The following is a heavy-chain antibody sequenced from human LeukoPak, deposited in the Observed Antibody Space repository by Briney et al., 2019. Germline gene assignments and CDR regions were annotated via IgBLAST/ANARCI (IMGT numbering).Heavy chain of an antibody. V-gene: IGHV4-39*07. J-gene: IGHJ5*02. CDR3: AAKSTLVKGWFDP. CDR2: IYYSGST. Sequence: SETLSLTCTVSGGSISSSSYYWGWFRQPPGKGLEWIGSIYYSGSTYYNPSLKSRVTISVDTSKNQFSLKLSSVTAADTAVYYCAAKSTLVKGWFDPWGQGTLVTVSS. CDR1: GGSISSSSYY.